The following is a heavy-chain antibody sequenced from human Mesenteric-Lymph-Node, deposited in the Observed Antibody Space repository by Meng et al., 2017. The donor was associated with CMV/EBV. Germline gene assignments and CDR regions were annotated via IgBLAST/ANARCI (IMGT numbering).Heavy chain of an antibody. CDR3: ASAYGMDV. V-gene: IGHV3-23*01. J-gene: IGHJ6*02. Sequence: GESLKISCAASGFTFSTYAMSWVRQAPGKGLEWISTISGSYGTTYYADSVKGRFTISRDNSKNTLYLQMNSLRAEDTAVYYCASAYGMDVWGQGTTVTVSS. CDR2: ISGSYGTT. CDR1: GFTFSTYA.